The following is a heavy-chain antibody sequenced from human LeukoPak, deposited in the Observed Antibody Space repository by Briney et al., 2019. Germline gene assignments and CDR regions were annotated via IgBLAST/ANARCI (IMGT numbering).Heavy chain of an antibody. Sequence: SETLSLTCAVYGGSFSGYYWSWIRQPPGKGLEWIGEINHSGSTNYNPSLKSRVTISVDTSKNQFSLKLSSVTAADTAVYYCARSPRHIEAGAFDIWGQGTMVTVSS. CDR3: ARSPRHIEAGAFDI. V-gene: IGHV4-34*01. CDR1: GGSFSGYY. CDR2: INHSGST. J-gene: IGHJ3*02.